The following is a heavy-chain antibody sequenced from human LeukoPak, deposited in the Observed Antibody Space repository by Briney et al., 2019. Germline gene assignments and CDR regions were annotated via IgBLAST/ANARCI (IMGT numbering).Heavy chain of an antibody. CDR1: GYTFTSYA. Sequence: GASVEVSCKASGYTFTSYAMHWVRQAPGQRLEWMGWINAGNGNTKYSQKFQGRVTITRNTSISTAYMELSSLRPEDTAVYYCARGGEESTIFGVVTLAYYFDYWGQGTLVTVSS. J-gene: IGHJ4*02. D-gene: IGHD3-3*01. CDR3: ARGGEESTIFGVVTLAYYFDY. V-gene: IGHV1-3*01. CDR2: INAGNGNT.